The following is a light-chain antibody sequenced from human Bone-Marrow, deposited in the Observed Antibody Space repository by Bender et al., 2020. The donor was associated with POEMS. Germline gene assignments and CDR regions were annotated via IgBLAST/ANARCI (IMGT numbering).Light chain of an antibody. CDR2: KDT. J-gene: IGLJ2*01. Sequence: SYELTQPSSVSVSPGQTARISCSGDLLAKKYARWFQKKPGQPLVLVISKDTERPSGIPDRFSGSSSGTTVTLTISGVQVEDEADYYCYSMADHRGVFGGGTKLTVL. V-gene: IGLV3-27*01. CDR1: LLAKKY. CDR3: YSMADHRGV.